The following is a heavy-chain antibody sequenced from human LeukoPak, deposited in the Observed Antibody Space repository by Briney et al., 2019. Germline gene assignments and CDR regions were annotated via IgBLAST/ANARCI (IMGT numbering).Heavy chain of an antibody. Sequence: ASVKVSCKASGYAFTSYAMHWVRQAPGQRLEWMGWINAGNGNTKYSQKFQGRVTITRDTSASTAYMELSSLRSEDTAVYYCAIGGSGRHFDYWGQGTLVTVSS. CDR1: GYAFTSYA. J-gene: IGHJ4*02. CDR3: AIGGSGRHFDY. D-gene: IGHD3-10*01. V-gene: IGHV1-3*01. CDR2: INAGNGNT.